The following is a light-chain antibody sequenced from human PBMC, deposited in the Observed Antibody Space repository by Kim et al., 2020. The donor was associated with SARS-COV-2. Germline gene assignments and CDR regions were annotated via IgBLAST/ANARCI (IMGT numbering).Light chain of an antibody. CDR2: AAS. J-gene: IGKJ3*01. CDR1: QNINSH. V-gene: IGKV1-39*01. CDR3: QQTYISPFT. Sequence: ASVGDRVTITCRTSQNINSHLNWYHQKPGRAPKLRIYAASTLQGGVPSRFSGSGSETDFTLTISSLQPEDFATYFCQQTYISPFTFGPGTKVDIK.